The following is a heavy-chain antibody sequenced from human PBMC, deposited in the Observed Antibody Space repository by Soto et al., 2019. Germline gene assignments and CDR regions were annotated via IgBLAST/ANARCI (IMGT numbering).Heavy chain of an antibody. Sequence: SETLSLTCSVSGGSISSYYWSWIRQPPGKGLEWIGYIYYTGSTNSNLSLKSRATISLDTSKNQFSLRLTSVTAADTAVYYCARASGCSDGSCLLDPWGQGTLVTVSS. CDR1: GGSISSYY. V-gene: IGHV4-59*01. J-gene: IGHJ5*02. CDR3: ARASGCSDGSCLLDP. CDR2: IYYTGST. D-gene: IGHD2-15*01.